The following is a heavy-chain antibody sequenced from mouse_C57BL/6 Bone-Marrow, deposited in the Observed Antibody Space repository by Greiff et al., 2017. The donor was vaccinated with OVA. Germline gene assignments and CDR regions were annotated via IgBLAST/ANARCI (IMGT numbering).Heavy chain of an antibody. Sequence: QVQLQQPGAELVMPGASVKLSCKASGYTFTSYWMHWVKQRPGQGLEWIGEIDPSDSYTNYNQKFKGKSTLTVDKSSSTAYMQLSSLTSEVSAVYYCARSYDYDAWFAYWGQGTLVTVSA. J-gene: IGHJ3*01. CDR1: GYTFTSYW. CDR2: IDPSDSYT. CDR3: ARSYDYDAWFAY. V-gene: IGHV1-69*01. D-gene: IGHD2-4*01.